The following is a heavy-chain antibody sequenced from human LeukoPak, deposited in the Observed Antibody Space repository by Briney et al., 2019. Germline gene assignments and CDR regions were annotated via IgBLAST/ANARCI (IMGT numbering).Heavy chain of an antibody. CDR1: GFXFSSYS. Sequence: GGSLRLSCAASGFXFSSYSMNWVRQAPGKGLEWVSYISSSSSTIYYADSVKGRFTISRDNAKNSLYLQMNSLRDEDTAVYYCARVGIVVVVAATLHLDYWGQGTLVTVSS. CDR3: ARVGIVVVVAATLHLDY. J-gene: IGHJ4*02. CDR2: ISSSSSTI. V-gene: IGHV3-48*02. D-gene: IGHD2-15*01.